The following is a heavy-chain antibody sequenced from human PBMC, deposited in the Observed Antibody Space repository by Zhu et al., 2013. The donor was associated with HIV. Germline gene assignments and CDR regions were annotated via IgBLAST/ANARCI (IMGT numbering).Heavy chain of an antibody. J-gene: IGHJ6*02. Sequence: QVQLVQSGAEVKKPGASVKVSCKASGYTFTDYYIHWVRQAPGQGLEWMGWINPNGGGTNYSQKFQGRVTMTRDTSIRTAYMELSRLRSDDTAVYYCAREDQDAMDVWGQGP. V-gene: IGHV1-2*02. CDR1: GYTFTDYY. CDR3: AREDQDAMDV. D-gene: IGHD2-15*01. CDR2: INPNGGGT.